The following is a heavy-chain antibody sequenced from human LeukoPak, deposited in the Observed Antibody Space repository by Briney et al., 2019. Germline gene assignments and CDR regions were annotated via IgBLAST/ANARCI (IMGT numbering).Heavy chain of an antibody. J-gene: IGHJ4*02. V-gene: IGHV1-69*13. D-gene: IGHD4-17*01. CDR2: IIPIFGTA. Sequence: GAPVKVSCKASGGTFSSYAISWVRQAPGQGLEWMGGIIPIFGTANYAQKFQGRVTITADESTSTAYMELSSLRSEDTAVYYCARGEGYGVHFDYWGQGTLVTVSS. CDR1: GGTFSSYA. CDR3: ARGEGYGVHFDY.